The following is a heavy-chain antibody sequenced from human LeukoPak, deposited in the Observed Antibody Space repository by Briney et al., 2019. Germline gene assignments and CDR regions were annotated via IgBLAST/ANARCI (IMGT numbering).Heavy chain of an antibody. CDR2: ISYDGSNK. CDR1: GFTFSSYG. D-gene: IGHD3-10*01. J-gene: IGHJ4*02. Sequence: GGSLRLSCAASGFTFSSYGMHRVRQAPGKGLEWVAVISYDGSNKYYADSVKGRFTISRDNSKNTLYLQMNSLRAEDTAVYYCAKDRGTMVRGVILYYFDYWGQGSLVTVSS. V-gene: IGHV3-30*18. CDR3: AKDRGTMVRGVILYYFDY.